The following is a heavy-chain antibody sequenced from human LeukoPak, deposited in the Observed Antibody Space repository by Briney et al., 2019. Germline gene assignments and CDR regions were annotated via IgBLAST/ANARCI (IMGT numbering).Heavy chain of an antibody. J-gene: IGHJ6*04. Sequence: GGSLRLSCAASGFFVSTNYMNWVRQAPGKGLEWVSVIYSAGTTYYADSVKGRFTISRDNAKNSLYLQMNSLRAEDTAVYYCAELGITMIGGVWGKGTTVTISS. V-gene: IGHV3-66*01. CDR3: AELGITMIGGV. D-gene: IGHD3-10*02. CDR2: IYSAGTT. CDR1: GFFVSTNY.